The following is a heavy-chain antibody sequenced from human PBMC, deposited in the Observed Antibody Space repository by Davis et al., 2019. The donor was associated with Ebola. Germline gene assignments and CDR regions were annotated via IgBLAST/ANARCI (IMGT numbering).Heavy chain of an antibody. D-gene: IGHD2-2*01. V-gene: IGHV1-69*17. Sequence: GGSLRLSCAASGFTFSSYAISWVRQAPGQGLEWMGGIIPIFGIANYAQKFQGRVTITADKSTSTAYMELRSLRSDDTAVYYCARAGYCSSTSCYSSYYYYYYGMDVWGQGTTVTVS. CDR1: GFTFSSYA. CDR2: IIPIFGIA. J-gene: IGHJ6*02. CDR3: ARAGYCSSTSCYSSYYYYYYGMDV.